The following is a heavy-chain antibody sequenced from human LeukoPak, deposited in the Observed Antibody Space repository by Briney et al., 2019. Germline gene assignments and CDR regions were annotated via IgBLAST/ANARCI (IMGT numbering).Heavy chain of an antibody. CDR1: GYTLTELS. CDR3: ATDPSNYYDSSGYPH. Sequence: AASVKVSCKVSGYTLTELSMHWVRQAPGKGLEWMGGFDPEDGETIYAQKFQGRVTMTEDTSTDTAYMELSSLRSEDTAVYYCATDPSNYYDSSGYPHWGQGTLVTVSS. D-gene: IGHD3-22*01. V-gene: IGHV1-24*01. CDR2: FDPEDGET. J-gene: IGHJ4*02.